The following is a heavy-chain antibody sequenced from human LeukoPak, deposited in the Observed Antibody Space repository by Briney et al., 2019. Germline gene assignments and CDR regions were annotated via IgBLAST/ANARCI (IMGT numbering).Heavy chain of an antibody. J-gene: IGHJ3*02. CDR3: ARPTLTTVAPDAFDI. Sequence: ASVKVSCKASGYTFTGYYMHWVRQAPGQGLEWMGWINPNSGGTNYAQKFQGRVTMTRDTSISTAYMELSRLRSDNTAVYYCARPTLTTVAPDAFDIWGQGTMATVSS. CDR2: INPNSGGT. CDR1: GYTFTGYY. D-gene: IGHD4-23*01. V-gene: IGHV1-2*02.